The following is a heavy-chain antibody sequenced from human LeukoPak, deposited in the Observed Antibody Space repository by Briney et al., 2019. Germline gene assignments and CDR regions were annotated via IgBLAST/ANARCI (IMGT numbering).Heavy chain of an antibody. CDR3: ARVSGPGMNEYFHL. V-gene: IGHV3-74*01. D-gene: IGHD3-10*01. CDR2: INNDGSTT. CDR1: GFTFSEAW. J-gene: IGHJ1*01. Sequence: TGGSLRLSCAASGFTFSEAWMHWVRQAPGKGLVWASRINNDGSTTRYADSVKGRFTISRDNAKNTLYLQMNSLRAEDTAVYYCARVSGPGMNEYFHLWGQGTLVTVSS.